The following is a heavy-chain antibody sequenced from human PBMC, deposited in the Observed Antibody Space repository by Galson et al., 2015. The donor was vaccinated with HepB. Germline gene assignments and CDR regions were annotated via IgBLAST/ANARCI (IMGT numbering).Heavy chain of an antibody. V-gene: IGHV3-30-3*01. J-gene: IGHJ6*02. CDR3: AREGPGPPVTDGYSNYYYYYGMDV. CDR2: ILNDGGNK. Sequence: SLRLSCAASGFRFSNYAMHWVRQAPGKGLEWVALILNDGGNKNYGDSVKGRFTISRDNSKNTLYLQMDSTRREDTAVYYCAREGPGPPVTDGYSNYYYYYGMDVWGQGTTVTVSS. D-gene: IGHD4-11*01. CDR1: GFRFSNYA.